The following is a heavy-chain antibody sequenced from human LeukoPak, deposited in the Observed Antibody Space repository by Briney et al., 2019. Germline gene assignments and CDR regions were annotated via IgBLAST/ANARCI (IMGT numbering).Heavy chain of an antibody. V-gene: IGHV4-4*07. CDR1: GGSISSYY. CDR2: IYTSGST. D-gene: IGHD3-10*01. J-gene: IGHJ5*02. Sequence: SETLSLTCTVSGGSISSYYWSWIRQPAGKGLEWIGRIYTSGSTNYNPSLKSRVTMSVDTSKNQFSLKLSSVTAADTAVYYCARNLYGSGSYYNAWFDPWGQGTLVTVSS. CDR3: ARNLYGSGSYYNAWFDP.